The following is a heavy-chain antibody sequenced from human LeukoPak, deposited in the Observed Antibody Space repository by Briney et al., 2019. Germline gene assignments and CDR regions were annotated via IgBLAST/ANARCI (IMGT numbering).Heavy chain of an antibody. V-gene: IGHV4-30-4*01. CDR2: IYAGAST. CDR3: ARVVVPPAAHNWFDP. D-gene: IGHD2-2*01. J-gene: IGHJ5*02. CDR1: GGSISSGDYY. Sequence: SQTLSLTCTVSGGSISSGDYYWSWIRQPPGKGLEWIGYIYAGASTFYNPSLKSRVTISADTSKNQFPLHLNSVTAADTALYYCARVVVPPAAHNWFDPWGQGTLVTVSS.